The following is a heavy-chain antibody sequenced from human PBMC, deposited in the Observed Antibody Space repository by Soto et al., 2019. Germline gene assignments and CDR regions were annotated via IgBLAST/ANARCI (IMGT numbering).Heavy chain of an antibody. D-gene: IGHD3-9*01. V-gene: IGHV3-30*18. CDR2: ISYDGSNK. CDR1: GFTFSSYG. Sequence: GGSLRLSCAASGFTFSSYGMHWVRQAPGKGLEWVAVISYDGSNKYYADSVKGRFTISRDNSKNTLYLQMNSLRAEDTAVYYCAKDILTGYYGYFDCWGQGTLVTVSS. CDR3: AKDILTGYYGYFDC. J-gene: IGHJ4*02.